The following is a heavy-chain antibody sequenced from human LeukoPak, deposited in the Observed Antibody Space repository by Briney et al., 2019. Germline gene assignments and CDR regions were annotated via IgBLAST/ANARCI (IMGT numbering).Heavy chain of an antibody. D-gene: IGHD1-14*01. CDR1: GFSFSSYS. V-gene: IGHV3-21*01. J-gene: IGHJ5*02. Sequence: GGSLRLSCAASGFSFSSYSMNWVRQAPGKGLEWVSSISSSSSYTYYADSVKGRFTISRDNAKNSLYLQMNSLRAEDTAVYYCATSEGGHSWGQGTLVTVSS. CDR2: ISSSSSYT. CDR3: ATSEGGHS.